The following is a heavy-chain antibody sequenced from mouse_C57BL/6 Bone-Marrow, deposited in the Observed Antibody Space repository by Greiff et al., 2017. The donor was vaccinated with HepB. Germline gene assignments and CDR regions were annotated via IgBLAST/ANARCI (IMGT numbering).Heavy chain of an antibody. CDR2: IHPNSGST. CDR3: ARRHYLDAKDY. J-gene: IGHJ4*01. Sequence: QVQLQQPGAELVKPGASVKLSCKASGYTFTSYWMHWVKQRPGQGLEWIGMIHPNSGSTNYNEKFKSKATLTVDKSSSTAYMQLSSLTSADSAVYYWARRHYLDAKDYWGQGTSVTVAS. D-gene: IGHD5-5*01. V-gene: IGHV1-64*01. CDR1: GYTFTSYW.